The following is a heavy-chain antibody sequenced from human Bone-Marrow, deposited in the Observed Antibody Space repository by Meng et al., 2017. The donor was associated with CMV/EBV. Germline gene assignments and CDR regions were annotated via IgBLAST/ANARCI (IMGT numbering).Heavy chain of an antibody. V-gene: IGHV3-11*01. CDR3: ARDPNDYEGLDY. J-gene: IGHJ4*02. CDR1: GFTFSDYY. CDR2: ISSSGSII. D-gene: IGHD5-12*01. Sequence: GGSLRLSCSASGFTFSDYYMGWIRQAPGKGLEWLSYISSSGSIIHYADSVKGRFTVSRDNAKKSLYLQMSSLRPEDTAVYYCARDPNDYEGLDYWGQGTLVTFYS.